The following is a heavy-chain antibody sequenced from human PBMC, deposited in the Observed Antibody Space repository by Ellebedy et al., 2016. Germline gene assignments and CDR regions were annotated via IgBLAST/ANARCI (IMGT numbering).Heavy chain of an antibody. J-gene: IGHJ2*01. V-gene: IGHV3-23*01. Sequence: GESLKISXAASGFTFSSYAMSWVRQAPGKGLEWVSAISGSGGSTYYADSVKGRFTISRDNSKNTLYLQMNSLRAEDTAVYYCAKYPCSGGSCYSEDWYFDLWGRGTLVTVSS. D-gene: IGHD2-15*01. CDR3: AKYPCSGGSCYSEDWYFDL. CDR1: GFTFSSYA. CDR2: ISGSGGST.